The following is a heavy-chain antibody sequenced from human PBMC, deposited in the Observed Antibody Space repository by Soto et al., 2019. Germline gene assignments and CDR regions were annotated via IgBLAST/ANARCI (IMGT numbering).Heavy chain of an antibody. J-gene: IGHJ5*02. D-gene: IGHD6-13*01. CDR3: ARVGSSSWYSVAWFDP. CDR1: VYTFTIYL. CDR2: ISAYNGNT. V-gene: IGHV1-18*01. Sequence: ASVNVSCKASVYTFTIYLISRRRQPPEQGLEWMGWISAYNGNTNYAQKLQGRVTMTTDTSTSTAYMELRSLRSDDTAVYYCARVGSSSWYSVAWFDPWGQGTLVPVSS.